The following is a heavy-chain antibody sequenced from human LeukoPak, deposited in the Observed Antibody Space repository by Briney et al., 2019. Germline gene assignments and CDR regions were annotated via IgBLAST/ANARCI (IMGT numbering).Heavy chain of an antibody. CDR1: GGSISSYY. J-gene: IGHJ4*02. V-gene: IGHV4-59*01. Sequence: SETLSLTCTVSGGSISSYYWSWIRQPPGKGLEWIGYIYYSGSGSTNYSPSLKSRVTISVDTSKNQFSLKLSSVTAADTALYYCARVNLGEYYFDHWGQGTLVTVSS. CDR3: ARVNLGEYYFDH. CDR2: IYYSGSGST.